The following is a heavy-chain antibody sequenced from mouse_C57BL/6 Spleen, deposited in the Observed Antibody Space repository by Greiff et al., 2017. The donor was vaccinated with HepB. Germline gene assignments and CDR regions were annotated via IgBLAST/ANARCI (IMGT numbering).Heavy chain of an antibody. CDR3: TRDPYYGSSYFDY. V-gene: IGHV1-5*01. CDR2: IYPGNSDT. D-gene: IGHD1-1*01. CDR1: GYTFTSYW. J-gene: IGHJ2*01. Sequence: EVQLQQSGTVLARPGASVKMSCKTSGYTFTSYWMHWVKQRPGQGLEWIGAIYPGNSDTSYNQKFKGKAKLTAVTSASTAYMELSSLTNEDSAVYYCTRDPYYGSSYFDYWGQGTTLTVSS.